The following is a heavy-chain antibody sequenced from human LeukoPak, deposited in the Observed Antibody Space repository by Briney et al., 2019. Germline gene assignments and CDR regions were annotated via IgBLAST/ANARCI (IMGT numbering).Heavy chain of an antibody. D-gene: IGHD4-23*01. Sequence: PSETLSLTCTVSGGSISSYYWSWLRQPPGKGLEWIGYIYYSGSTNYNPSLKSRVTISVDTSKNQFSLKLGSVTAADTAVYYCARQDYGGNCDYWGQGTLVTVSS. CDR1: GGSISSYY. CDR3: ARQDYGGNCDY. J-gene: IGHJ4*02. CDR2: IYYSGST. V-gene: IGHV4-59*01.